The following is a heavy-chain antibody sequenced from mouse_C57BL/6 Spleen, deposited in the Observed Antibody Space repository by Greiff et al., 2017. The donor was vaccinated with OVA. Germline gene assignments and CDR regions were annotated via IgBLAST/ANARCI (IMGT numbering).Heavy chain of an antibody. V-gene: IGHV1-80*01. CDR2: IYPGDGDT. D-gene: IGHD1-1*01. CDR3: AREGVITTVVRYFDV. J-gene: IGHJ1*03. Sequence: QVQLKQSGAELVKPGASVKISCKASGYAFSSYWMNWVKQRPGKGLEWIGQIYPGDGDTNYNGKFKGKATLTADKSSSTAYMQLSSLTSEDSAVYFCAREGVITTVVRYFDVWGTGTTVTVSS. CDR1: GYAFSSYW.